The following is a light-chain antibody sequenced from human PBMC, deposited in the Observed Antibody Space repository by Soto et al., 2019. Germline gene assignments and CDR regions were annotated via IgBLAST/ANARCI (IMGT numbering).Light chain of an antibody. Sequence: QSALTQPASVSGSPGQSITISCTGTSSDIGSYNLVSWYQQHPGKGPKLMIYEYNKRPSGASNRFSGSKSGNTASLTISGLQAEDEADYYCCSYACDSTWVFGGGTKLTVL. V-gene: IGLV2-23*01. CDR3: CSYACDSTWV. CDR1: SSDIGSYNL. J-gene: IGLJ3*02. CDR2: EYN.